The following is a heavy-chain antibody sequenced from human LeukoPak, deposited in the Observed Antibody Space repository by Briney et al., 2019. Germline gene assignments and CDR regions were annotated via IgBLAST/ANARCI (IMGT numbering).Heavy chain of an antibody. V-gene: IGHV4-31*03. J-gene: IGHJ4*02. CDR1: GGSISSGGYY. D-gene: IGHD3-10*01. CDR3: ARYPSSGSFNFDY. Sequence: SETLSLTCTVSGGSISSGGYYWSWIRQHPGKGLEWIGYIYYSGSTYYNPSLKSRVTFSVDTSKNQFSLKLSSVTAADTAVYYCARYPSSGSFNFDYWGQGTLVTVSS. CDR2: IYYSGST.